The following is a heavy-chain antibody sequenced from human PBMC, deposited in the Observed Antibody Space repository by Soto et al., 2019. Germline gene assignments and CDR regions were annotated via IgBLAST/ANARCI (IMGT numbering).Heavy chain of an antibody. CDR3: ARGSYGDYGYYFDY. Sequence: QVPLVESGGGVVQPGRSLRLSCAASGFTFSSYGMHWVRQAPGKGLEWVAVIWYDGSNKYYADSVKGRFTISRDNSKNTLYLQMNSLRAEDTAVYYCARGSYGDYGYYFDYWGQGTLVTVSS. CDR2: IWYDGSNK. CDR1: GFTFSSYG. J-gene: IGHJ4*02. D-gene: IGHD4-17*01. V-gene: IGHV3-33*01.